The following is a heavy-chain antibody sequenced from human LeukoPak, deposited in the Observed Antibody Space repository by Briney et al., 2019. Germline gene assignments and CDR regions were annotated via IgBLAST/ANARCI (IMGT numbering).Heavy chain of an antibody. J-gene: IGHJ3*02. D-gene: IGHD3-3*01. CDR3: ARVPSYYDFWSGTRDAFDI. CDR1: GGSFSGYY. V-gene: IGHV4-34*01. Sequence: SETLSLTCAVYGGSFSGYYWSWIRQPPGKGLEWIGEINHSGSTNYNPSLKSRVTISVDTSKHQFSLKLSSVTAADTAVYYCARVPSYYDFWSGTRDAFDIWGQGTMVTVSS. CDR2: INHSGST.